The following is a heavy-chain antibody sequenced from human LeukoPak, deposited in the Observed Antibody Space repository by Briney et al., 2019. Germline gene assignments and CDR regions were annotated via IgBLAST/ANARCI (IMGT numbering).Heavy chain of an antibody. CDR1: GYTFTGYY. Sequence: ASVKVSCKASGYTFTGYYMHWVRQVPGQGLEWMGWINPNSGGTNYAQKFQGRVTMTRDTSISTAYMELSRLRSDDTAVYYCARDDGNTGVDYWGQRTLVTVSS. CDR2: INPNSGGT. D-gene: IGHD4-23*01. V-gene: IGHV1-2*02. CDR3: ARDDGNTGVDY. J-gene: IGHJ4*02.